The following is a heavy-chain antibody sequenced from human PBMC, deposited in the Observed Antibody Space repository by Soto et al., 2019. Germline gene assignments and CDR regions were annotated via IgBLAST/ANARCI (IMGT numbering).Heavy chain of an antibody. CDR1: GGTFSSYA. CDR2: IIPIFGTA. D-gene: IGHD6-13*01. V-gene: IGHV1-69*12. J-gene: IGHJ2*01. CDR3: AREVAAAGTWYFDL. Sequence: QVQLVQSGAEVKKPGSSVKVSCKASGGTFSSYAISWVRQAPGQGLEWMGGIIPIFGTANYAQKFQGRVTITADESTSTDYMELSSLRSEDTAVYYCAREVAAAGTWYFDLWGRGTLVTVSS.